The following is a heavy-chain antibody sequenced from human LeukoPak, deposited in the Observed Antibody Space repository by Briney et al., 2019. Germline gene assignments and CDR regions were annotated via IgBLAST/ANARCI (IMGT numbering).Heavy chain of an antibody. J-gene: IGHJ4*02. V-gene: IGHV1-24*01. CDR3: ASEEMSNPKGFDY. D-gene: IGHD5-24*01. Sequence: ASVKVSCKASGYTFTSYGISWVRQAPGKGLEWMGGFDPEDGETIYAQKFQGRVTMTEDTSTDTAYMELSSLRSEDAAVYYCASEEMSNPKGFDYWGQGTLVTVSS. CDR2: FDPEDGET. CDR1: GYTFTSYG.